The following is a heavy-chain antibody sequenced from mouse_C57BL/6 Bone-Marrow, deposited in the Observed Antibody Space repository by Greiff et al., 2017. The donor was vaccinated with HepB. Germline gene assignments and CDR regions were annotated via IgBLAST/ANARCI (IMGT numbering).Heavy chain of an antibody. CDR2: IWWDDDK. Sequence: QVTLKECGPGILQPSQTLSLTCSFSGFSLSTFGMGVGWIRQPSGKGLEWLAHIWWDDDKYYNPALKSRLTISKYTSKNQVFLKIANVDTADTATYDCARIDPPDGYYNDYWGQGTTLTVSS. CDR3: ARIDPPDGYYNDY. J-gene: IGHJ2*01. V-gene: IGHV8-8*01. CDR1: GFSLSTFGMG. D-gene: IGHD2-3*01.